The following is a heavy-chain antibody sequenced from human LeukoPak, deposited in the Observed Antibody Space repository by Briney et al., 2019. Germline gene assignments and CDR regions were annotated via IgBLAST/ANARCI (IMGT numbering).Heavy chain of an antibody. CDR3: ARVRYDSSGYPKVSWFDP. CDR1: GGPISSGGYY. J-gene: IGHJ5*02. Sequence: SETLSLTCTVSGGPISSGGYYWSWIRQHPGKGLEWIGYIYYSGSTYYNPSLKSRVTISVDTSKNQFSLKVTSVTAADTAVYYCARVRYDSSGYPKVSWFDPWGQGTLVTVSS. CDR2: IYYSGST. V-gene: IGHV4-31*03. D-gene: IGHD3-22*01.